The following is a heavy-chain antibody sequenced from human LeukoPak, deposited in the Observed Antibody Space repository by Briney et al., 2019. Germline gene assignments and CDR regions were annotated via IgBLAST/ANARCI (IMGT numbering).Heavy chain of an antibody. CDR3: AREGVDGSGSYNY. Sequence: SETLSLTCTVSGGSISSSSYYWGWIRQPPGKGLEWIGSIYYSGSTYYNPSLKSRVTISVDTSKNQFSLKLSSVTAADTAVYYCAREGVDGSGSYNYWGQGTLVTVSS. J-gene: IGHJ4*02. CDR2: IYYSGST. D-gene: IGHD3-10*01. V-gene: IGHV4-39*07. CDR1: GGSISSSSYY.